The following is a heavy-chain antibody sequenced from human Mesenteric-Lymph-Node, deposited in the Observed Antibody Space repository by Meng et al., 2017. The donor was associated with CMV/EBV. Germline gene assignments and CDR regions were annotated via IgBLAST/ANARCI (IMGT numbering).Heavy chain of an antibody. CDR1: GFTFSSYE. CDR3: AREVSSSNYYYGMDV. CDR2: ISSSGSTI. Sequence: GGSLRLSCAASGFTFSSYEMNWVRQAPGKGLEWVSYISSSGSTIYYADSVKGRFTISRDNAKNSLYLQMNSLRAEDTAVYYCAREVSSSNYYYGMDVWGHGTTVTVSS. V-gene: IGHV3-48*03. D-gene: IGHD2-15*01. J-gene: IGHJ6*02.